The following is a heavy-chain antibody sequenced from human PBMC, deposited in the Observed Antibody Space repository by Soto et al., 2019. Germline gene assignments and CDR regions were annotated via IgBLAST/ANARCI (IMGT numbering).Heavy chain of an antibody. CDR3: ARDCSGGSCYDDY. J-gene: IGHJ4*02. D-gene: IGHD2-15*01. CDR2: IIPIFGTA. CDR1: GGTFSSYA. V-gene: IGHV1-69*13. Sequence: SVKVSCKASGGTFSSYAISWVRQAPGQGLEWMGGIIPIFGTANYAQKFRGRVTITADESTSTAYMELSSLRSEDTAVYYCARDCSGGSCYDDYWGQGTLVTVSS.